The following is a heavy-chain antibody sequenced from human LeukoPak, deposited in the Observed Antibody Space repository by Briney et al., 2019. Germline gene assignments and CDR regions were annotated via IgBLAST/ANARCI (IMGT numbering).Heavy chain of an antibody. V-gene: IGHV3-49*04. CDR1: GFTFGDYA. CDR3: TRVEMATLPFYYYYGMDV. J-gene: IGHJ6*02. D-gene: IGHD5-24*01. Sequence: TGGSLRLSCAASGFTFGDYAMSWVRQAPGKGLEWVGFIRSKAYGGTTEYAASVKGRFTISRDDSKSIAYLQMNSLKTEDTAVYYCTRVEMATLPFYYYYGMDVWGQGTTVTVSS. CDR2: IRSKAYGGTT.